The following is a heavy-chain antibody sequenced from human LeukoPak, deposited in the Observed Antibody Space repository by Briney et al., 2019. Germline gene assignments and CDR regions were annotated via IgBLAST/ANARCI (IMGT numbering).Heavy chain of an antibody. Sequence: GGSLRLSCAASGFTFSSNAMHWVRQAPGKGLEYVSAITSNGGSTYYANSVKGRFTISRDNSKNTLYLQMGSLRAEDMAIYYCAAAHRGGWYQYWGQGTLVTVSS. V-gene: IGHV3-64*01. CDR2: ITSNGGST. CDR3: AAAHRGGWYQY. J-gene: IGHJ4*02. D-gene: IGHD6-19*01. CDR1: GFTFSSNA.